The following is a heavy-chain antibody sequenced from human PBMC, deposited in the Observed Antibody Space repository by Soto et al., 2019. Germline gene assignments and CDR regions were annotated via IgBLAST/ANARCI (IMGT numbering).Heavy chain of an antibody. CDR2: INHSGST. V-gene: IGHV4-34*01. CDR3: AGAPIAYCSGGSCYSGESDY. D-gene: IGHD2-15*01. CDR1: GGSFSGYY. J-gene: IGHJ4*02. Sequence: QVQLQQWGAGLLKPSETLSLTCAVYGGSFSGYYWSWIRQPPGKGLEWIGEINHSGSTNYNPSLKGPINLTVNTVKNQVSLKVSAVAGGDTAVYFCAGAPIAYCSGGSCYSGESDYWGQGTLVTVSS.